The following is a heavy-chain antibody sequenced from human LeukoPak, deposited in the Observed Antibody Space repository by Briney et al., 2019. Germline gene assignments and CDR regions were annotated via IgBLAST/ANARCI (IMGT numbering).Heavy chain of an antibody. CDR1: GFNFGSYS. CDR2: ISADSGAT. J-gene: IGHJ4*02. D-gene: IGHD3-10*01. V-gene: IGHV3-23*01. Sequence: GGSLRLSCAASGFNFGSYSMTWVRQAPGKGLEWVSGISADSGATFYADSVKGRFTISSDNGRNTVFLQMSSLRAEDTALYYCARKSASGNYPLDYWGQGTLVTVSS. CDR3: ARKSASGNYPLDY.